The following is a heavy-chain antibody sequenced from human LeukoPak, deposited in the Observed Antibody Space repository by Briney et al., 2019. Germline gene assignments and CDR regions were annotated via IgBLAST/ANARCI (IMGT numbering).Heavy chain of an antibody. D-gene: IGHD6-19*01. CDR3: AKEAQYSSGWTYYYYGMDV. CDR1: GFTFSSYV. V-gene: IGHV3-30*18. CDR2: ISYDGSNK. J-gene: IGHJ6*02. Sequence: QPGRSLRLSCAASGFTFSSYVMHWVRQAPGKGLEWVAVISYDGSNKYYADSVKGRFTISRDNSKNTLYLQMNSLRAEDTAVYYCAKEAQYSSGWTYYYYGMDVWGQGTTVTVSS.